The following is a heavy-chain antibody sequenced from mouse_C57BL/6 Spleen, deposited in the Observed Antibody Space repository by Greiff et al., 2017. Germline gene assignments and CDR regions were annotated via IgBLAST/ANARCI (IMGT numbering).Heavy chain of an antibody. V-gene: IGHV5-17*01. Sequence: EVQLVESGGGLVKPGGSLKLSCAASGFTFSDYGMHWVRQAPEKRLEWVAYISSGSSTIYYAETVKGRFTISIDNAKSTLFLQMTSLRSEDTAMYYCATRWYHYAMDYWGQGTSVTVSS. D-gene: IGHD1-1*02. CDR3: ATRWYHYAMDY. CDR2: ISSGSSTI. CDR1: GFTFSDYG. J-gene: IGHJ4*01.